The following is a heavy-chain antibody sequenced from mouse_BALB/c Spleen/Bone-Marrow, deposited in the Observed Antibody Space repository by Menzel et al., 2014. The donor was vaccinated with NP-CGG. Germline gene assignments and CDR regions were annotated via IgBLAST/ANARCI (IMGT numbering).Heavy chain of an antibody. CDR2: INPNTGYP. CDR3: ARRFTTVVTTGDY. Sequence: VKLQESGAELAKPGASVKMSCKASGCTFTSYWMHWVKQRPGQGLEWIGYINPNTGYPEYNQKFKDKATLTADKSSSTAYMQLSSLASEDSAVYYCARRFTTVVTTGDYWGQGTTLTVSS. D-gene: IGHD1-1*02. J-gene: IGHJ2*01. V-gene: IGHV1-7*01. CDR1: GCTFTSYW.